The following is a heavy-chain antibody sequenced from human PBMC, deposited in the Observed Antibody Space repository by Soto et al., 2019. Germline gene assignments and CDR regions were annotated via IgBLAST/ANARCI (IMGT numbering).Heavy chain of an antibody. V-gene: IGHV1-3*01. CDR1: GYTFTSYA. CDR3: ARDHPAYYDSSGYPNWFDP. D-gene: IGHD3-22*01. J-gene: IGHJ5*02. CDR2: INAGNGNT. Sequence: ASVKVSCKASGYTFTSYAMHWVRQAPGQRLEWMGWINAGNGNTKYSQKFQGRVTITRDTSASTAYMELSSLRSEDTAVYYCARDHPAYYDSSGYPNWFDPWGQGTLVTVSS.